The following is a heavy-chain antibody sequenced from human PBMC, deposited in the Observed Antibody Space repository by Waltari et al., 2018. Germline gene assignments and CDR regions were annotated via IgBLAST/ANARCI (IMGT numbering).Heavy chain of an antibody. CDR1: GFTFSSYE. CDR3: ARAGSSGWTKGYYYDSSGTFDY. D-gene: IGHD3-22*01. J-gene: IGHJ4*02. Sequence: EVQLVESGGGLVQPGGSLRLSCAASGFTFSSYEMNWVRQAPGKGLEWVSYISSSGSTIYYACSVKGRFTISRDNAKNSLYLQMNSLRAEDTAVYYCARAGSSGWTKGYYYDSSGTFDYWGQGTLVTVSS. CDR2: ISSSGSTI. V-gene: IGHV3-48*03.